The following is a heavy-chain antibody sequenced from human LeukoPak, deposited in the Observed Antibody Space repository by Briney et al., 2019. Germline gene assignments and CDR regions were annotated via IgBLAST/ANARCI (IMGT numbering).Heavy chain of an antibody. Sequence: ASVKVSCTASGYTFTSYDINWVRQAPGQGLEWMGWMNPNSGNTGYAQKFQGRVTMTRNTSISTAYMELSSLRSEDTAVYYCARGSGMVRGVIPDYWGQGTLVTVSS. V-gene: IGHV1-8*01. CDR2: MNPNSGNT. J-gene: IGHJ4*02. D-gene: IGHD3-10*01. CDR1: GYTFTSYD. CDR3: ARGSGMVRGVIPDY.